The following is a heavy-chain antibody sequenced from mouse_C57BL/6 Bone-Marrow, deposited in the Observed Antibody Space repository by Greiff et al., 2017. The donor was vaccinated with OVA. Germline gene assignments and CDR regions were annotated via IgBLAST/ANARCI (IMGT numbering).Heavy chain of an antibody. Sequence: QVHVKQSGAELARPGASVKMSCKASGYTFTSYTMHWVKQRPGQGLEWIGYINPSSGYTKYNQKFKDKATLTADKSSSTAYMQLSSLTSEDSAVYYCARRYYGSSFWYFDVWGTGTTVTVSS. CDR3: ARRYYGSSFWYFDV. D-gene: IGHD1-1*01. J-gene: IGHJ1*03. CDR2: INPSSGYT. CDR1: GYTFTSYT. V-gene: IGHV1-4*01.